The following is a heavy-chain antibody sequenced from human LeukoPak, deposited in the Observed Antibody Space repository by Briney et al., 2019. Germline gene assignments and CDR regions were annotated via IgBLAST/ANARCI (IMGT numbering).Heavy chain of an antibody. CDR2: IYISESA. Sequence: PSETLSLTCTVSGAXINSHYCSWIRQPAGKGLEWIGRIYISESANYNSSLQSRVTMSVDTSKNQFSLKLTSVTAADTAVYYCARALNPLPGTYYFDYWGQGTLVTVSS. CDR3: ARALNPLPGTYYFDY. V-gene: IGHV4-4*07. CDR1: GAXINSHY. J-gene: IGHJ4*02. D-gene: IGHD2-15*01.